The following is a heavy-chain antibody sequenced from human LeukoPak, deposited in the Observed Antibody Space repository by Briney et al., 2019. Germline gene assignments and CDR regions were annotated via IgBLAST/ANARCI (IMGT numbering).Heavy chain of an antibody. CDR1: GFSFSSYS. CDR3: AKSRSAYPRVDGFDM. D-gene: IGHD3-3*01. V-gene: IGHV3-23*01. CDR2: ISGSGGTT. J-gene: IGHJ3*02. Sequence: PGGSLRLSCAASGFSFSSYSMNWVRQAPGKGLEWVSAISGSGGTTYNADSVKGRFTISRDNSKSTLYLQMNSLRAEDTALYYCAKSRSAYPRVDGFDMWGQETMVTVSS.